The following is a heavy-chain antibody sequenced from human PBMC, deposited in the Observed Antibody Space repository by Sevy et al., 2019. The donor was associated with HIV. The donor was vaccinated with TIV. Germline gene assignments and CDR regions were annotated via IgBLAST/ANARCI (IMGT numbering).Heavy chain of an antibody. CDR3: AKDRGTIVGATTYYYYGMDV. CDR1: GFTFDDYA. Sequence: SLKISCAASGFTFDDYAMHWVRQAPGKGLEWVSGISWNSGSIGYADSVKGRFTISRDNAKNSLYLQMNSLRAEDTALYYCAKDRGTIVGATTYYYYGMDVWGQGTTVTVSS. J-gene: IGHJ6*02. D-gene: IGHD1-26*01. V-gene: IGHV3-9*01. CDR2: ISWNSGSI.